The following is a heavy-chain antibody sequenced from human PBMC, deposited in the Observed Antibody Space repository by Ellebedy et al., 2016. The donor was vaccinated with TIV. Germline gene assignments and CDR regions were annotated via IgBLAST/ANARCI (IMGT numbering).Heavy chain of an antibody. J-gene: IGHJ4*02. D-gene: IGHD6-19*01. Sequence: MPSETLSLTCTVSGGSISSYYWSWIRQPPGKGLEWIGEINHSGSTNYNPSLKSRVTISVDKSKSQFSLKLNSVTAADTAVYYCSKAVAGYFDYWGQGTLVTVSS. CDR2: INHSGST. CDR3: SKAVAGYFDY. CDR1: GGSISSYY. V-gene: IGHV4-34*01.